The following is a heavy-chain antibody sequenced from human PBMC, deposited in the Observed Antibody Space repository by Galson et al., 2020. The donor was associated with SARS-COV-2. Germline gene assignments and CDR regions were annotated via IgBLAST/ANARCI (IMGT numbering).Heavy chain of an antibody. CDR3: ARGGLSGILFDY. Sequence: SQSSETLSPTCAVSGESLTGYFWSWIRQPPGKGLEWIGAINYAGSNNYNPSPKSRVSISVSSSQNQFSLKLTSVTAADTAVYYCARGGLSGILFDYWGQGTLVTVSS. CDR2: INYAGSN. CDR1: GESLTGYF. D-gene: IGHD6-13*01. J-gene: IGHJ4*02. V-gene: IGHV4-34*01.